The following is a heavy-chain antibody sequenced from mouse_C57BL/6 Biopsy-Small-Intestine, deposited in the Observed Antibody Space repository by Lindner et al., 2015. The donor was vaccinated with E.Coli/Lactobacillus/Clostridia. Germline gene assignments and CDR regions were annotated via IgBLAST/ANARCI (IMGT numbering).Heavy chain of an antibody. V-gene: IGHV1-84*02. CDR2: MNPNSGNT. Sequence: SVKVSCKASGYTFTSYDINWVRQAAGQGLEWLGWMNPNSGNTGYTEKFQGRVTMTRNTSISTAYMELSGLRSDDTAVYYCARAEWGSGSYMVYWGQGTPVTVSS. CDR3: ARAEWGSGSYMVY. D-gene: IGHD1-3*01. CDR1: GYTFTSYD. J-gene: IGHJ4*01.